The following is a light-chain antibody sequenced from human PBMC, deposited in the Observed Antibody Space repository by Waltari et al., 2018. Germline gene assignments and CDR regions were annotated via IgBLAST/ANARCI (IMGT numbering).Light chain of an antibody. CDR3: CSYAGSYTYV. CDR1: SRDVGGYNY. CDR2: DVS. Sequence: QSALTQPRSVSGSPGQSVPISCTGTSRDVGGYNYASWDQQHPGKAPKLMIYDVSKRPSGVPDRFSGSKSGNTASLTISGLQAEDEADYYCCSYAGSYTYVFGTGTKVTVL. J-gene: IGLJ1*01. V-gene: IGLV2-11*01.